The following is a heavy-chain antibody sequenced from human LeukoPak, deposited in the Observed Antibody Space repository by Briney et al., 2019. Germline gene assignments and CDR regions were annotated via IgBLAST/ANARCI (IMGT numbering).Heavy chain of an antibody. J-gene: IGHJ3*02. CDR2: MNVNSGNT. D-gene: IGHD3-10*01. V-gene: IGHV1-8*01. CDR1: GYTFTSYD. Sequence: ASVTVSCKASGYTFTSYDINWVRQATGQGLEWMGWMNVNSGNTGYAQKFQGRVTMTRNTSISTAYMELSSLRSEDTAVYYCARDTTYYYDSGSYLAFDIWGQGTMVTVSS. CDR3: ARDTTYYYDSGSYLAFDI.